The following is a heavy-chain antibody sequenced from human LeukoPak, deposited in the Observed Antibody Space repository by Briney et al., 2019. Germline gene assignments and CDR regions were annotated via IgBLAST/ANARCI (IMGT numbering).Heavy chain of an antibody. CDR3: ATSSARSPYYYGMDV. Sequence: GASVKVSCKASGYTFTSYAMHWVRQAPGQRLEWMGWINAGNGNTKYSQKFQGRVTITRDTSASTAYMELSSLRSDDTAVYYCATSSARSPYYYGMDVWGQGTTVTVSS. CDR2: INAGNGNT. V-gene: IGHV1-3*01. D-gene: IGHD6-6*01. CDR1: GYTFTSYA. J-gene: IGHJ6*02.